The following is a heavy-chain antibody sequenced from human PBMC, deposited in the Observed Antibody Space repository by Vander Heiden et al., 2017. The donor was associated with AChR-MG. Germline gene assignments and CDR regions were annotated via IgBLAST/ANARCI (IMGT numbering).Heavy chain of an antibody. CDR3: AKGGRVTGTTGTDAFDI. CDR2: ISWNSGSI. D-gene: IGHD4-17*01. V-gene: IGHV3-9*01. Sequence: EVQLVESGGGLVQPGRSLRLSCAAPGFTFDDYAMHWVRQAPGKGLELVSGISWNSGSIGYADSVKGRFTISRDNAKNSLYLQMNSLRAEDTALYYCAKGGRVTGTTGTDAFDIWGQGTMVTVSS. J-gene: IGHJ3*02. CDR1: GFTFDDYA.